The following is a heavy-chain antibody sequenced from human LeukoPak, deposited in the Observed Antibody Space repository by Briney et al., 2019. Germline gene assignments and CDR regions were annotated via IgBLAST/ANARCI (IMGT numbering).Heavy chain of an antibody. CDR1: GYSFTSYW. CDR3: ARRGTNEYFDL. J-gene: IGHJ2*01. Sequence: HGASLQISCQGSGYSFTSYWISWVRQLPGKGLEWMGRIDPSDSYTNYSPSFQGHVTISADKSINTAFLQWSSLRASDTAMYYCARRGTNEYFDLWGRGTLVTVSS. D-gene: IGHD1-1*01. CDR2: IDPSDSYT. V-gene: IGHV5-10-1*01.